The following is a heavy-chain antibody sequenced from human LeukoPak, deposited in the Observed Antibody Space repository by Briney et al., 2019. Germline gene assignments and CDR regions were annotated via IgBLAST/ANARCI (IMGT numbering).Heavy chain of an antibody. CDR2: INHSGSS. V-gene: IGHV4-34*01. CDR3: ARGGGYCSGGSCYYFDY. D-gene: IGHD2-15*01. Sequence: SETLSLTCAVYGGSFSGCYWSWIRQPPGKGLEWIGEINHSGSSNYNPSLKSRVTISVDTSKNQFSLKLSSVTAADTAVYYCARGGGYCSGGSCYYFDYWGQGTLVTVSS. CDR1: GGSFSGCY. J-gene: IGHJ4*02.